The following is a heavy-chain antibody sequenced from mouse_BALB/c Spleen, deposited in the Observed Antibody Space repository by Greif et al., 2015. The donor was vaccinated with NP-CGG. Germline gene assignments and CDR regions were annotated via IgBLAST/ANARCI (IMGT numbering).Heavy chain of an antibody. D-gene: IGHD2-3*01. Sequence: VQLQQSAAELAKPGASVKMSCKASGYTFTSYWMHWVKQRPGQGLEWIGYINPSTGYTEYNQKFKDKATLTADKSSSTAYMQQSSLTSEDAAVYYCAIYDSYCCDYWGQGTPLTVSS. J-gene: IGHJ2*01. CDR3: AIYDSYCCDY. V-gene: IGHV1-7*01. CDR2: INPSTGYT. CDR1: GYTFTSYW.